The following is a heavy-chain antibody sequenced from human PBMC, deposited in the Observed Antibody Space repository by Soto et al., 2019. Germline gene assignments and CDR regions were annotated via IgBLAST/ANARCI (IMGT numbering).Heavy chain of an antibody. J-gene: IGHJ6*03. V-gene: IGHV1-69*04. Sequence: SVKVSCKASGGTFSSYTISWVRQVPGQGLEWMGRIIPILGIANYAQKFQGRVTITADKSTSTAYMELSSLRSEDTAVYYCAREGGSSSGWYYYYYYMDVWGKGTTVTVSS. CDR2: IIPILGIA. D-gene: IGHD6-19*01. CDR3: AREGGSSSGWYYYYYYMDV. CDR1: GGTFSSYT.